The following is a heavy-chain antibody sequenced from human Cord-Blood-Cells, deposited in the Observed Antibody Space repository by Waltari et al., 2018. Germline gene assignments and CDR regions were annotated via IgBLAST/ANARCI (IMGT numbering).Heavy chain of an antibody. CDR2: INHSGST. J-gene: IGHJ5*02. Sequence: QVQLQQWGAGLLKPSETLSLTCAVYGGSFSGYYWSWIRQPPGKGLEWIGEINHSGSTNYNPSLKRRVTISVDTSKNQFSLKLSSVTAADTAVYYCARGLNDFWSGYYNWFDPWGQGTLVTVSS. V-gene: IGHV4-34*01. CDR3: ARGLNDFWSGYYNWFDP. CDR1: GGSFSGYY. D-gene: IGHD3-3*01.